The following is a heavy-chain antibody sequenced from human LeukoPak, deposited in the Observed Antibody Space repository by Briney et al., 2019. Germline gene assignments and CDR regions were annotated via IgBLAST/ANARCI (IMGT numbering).Heavy chain of an antibody. CDR1: GGSISSYY. V-gene: IGHV4-59*01. J-gene: IGHJ6*03. CDR2: IYDSGST. Sequence: SETLSLTCTVSGGSISSYYWSWIRQPPGKGLEWIGYIYDSGSTNYNPSLKSRVTISVDTSKNQFSLKLSSVIAADTAVFYCAREGSYYGDYRYYYYMDVWGKGTTVTIS. D-gene: IGHD4-17*01. CDR3: AREGSYYGDYRYYYYMDV.